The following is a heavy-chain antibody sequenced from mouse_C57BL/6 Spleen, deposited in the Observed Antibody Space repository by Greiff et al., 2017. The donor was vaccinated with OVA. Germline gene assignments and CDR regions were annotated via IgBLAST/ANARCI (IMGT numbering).Heavy chain of an antibody. D-gene: IGHD1-1*01. CDR3: SRRFITTVVASHFDY. V-gene: IGHV5-6*02. Sequence: EVKLMESGGDLVKPGGSLKLSCAASGFTFSSYGMSWVRQTPDKRLEWVATISSGGSYTYYPDSVKGRFTISRDNAKNTLYLQMSSLKSEDTAMYYCSRRFITTVVASHFDYWGQGTTLTVSS. CDR2: ISSGGSYT. J-gene: IGHJ2*01. CDR1: GFTFSSYG.